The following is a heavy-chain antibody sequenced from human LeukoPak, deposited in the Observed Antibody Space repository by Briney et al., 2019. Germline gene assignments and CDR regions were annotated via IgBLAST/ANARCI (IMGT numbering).Heavy chain of an antibody. CDR2: ISYDGSNK. V-gene: IGHV3-30-3*01. CDR1: GFTFSSYA. D-gene: IGHD3-22*01. J-gene: IGHJ4*02. CDR3: AGAYYDSSGRFDY. Sequence: GGSLRLSCAASGFTFSSYATHWVRRAPGKGLEWVAVISYDGSNKYYADSVKGRFTISRDNSKNTLYLQMNSLRAEDTAVYYCAGAYYDSSGRFDYWGQGTLVTVSS.